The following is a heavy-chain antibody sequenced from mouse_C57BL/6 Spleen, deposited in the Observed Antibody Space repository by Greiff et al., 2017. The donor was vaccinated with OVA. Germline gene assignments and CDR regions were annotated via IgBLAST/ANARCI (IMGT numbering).Heavy chain of an antibody. CDR3: ARSYYGSPLPMDY. CDR1: GFTFSDYY. D-gene: IGHD1-1*01. J-gene: IGHJ4*01. V-gene: IGHV5-12*01. Sequence: EVMLVESGGGLVQPGGSLKLSCAASGFTFSDYYMYWVRQTPEKRLEWVAYISNGGGSTYYPDTVKGRFTISRDNAKNTLYLQMSRLKSEDTAMYYCARSYYGSPLPMDYWGQGTSVTVSS. CDR2: ISNGGGST.